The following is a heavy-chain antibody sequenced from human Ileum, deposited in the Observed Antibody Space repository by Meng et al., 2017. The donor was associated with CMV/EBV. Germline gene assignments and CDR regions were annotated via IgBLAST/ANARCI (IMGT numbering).Heavy chain of an antibody. V-gene: IGHV3-30*02. CDR2: IRYDGSNK. J-gene: IGHJ6*02. D-gene: IGHD1-26*01. CDR1: GFTFSSYG. Sequence: GGSLRLSCAASGFTFSSYGMHWVRQAPGKGLEWVAFIRYDGSNKYYADSVKGRFTISRDNSKNTLYLQMNSLRAEDTAVYYCAKDRGSLAKYYYYGMDVWGQGTLVTVSS. CDR3: AKDRGSLAKYYYYGMDV.